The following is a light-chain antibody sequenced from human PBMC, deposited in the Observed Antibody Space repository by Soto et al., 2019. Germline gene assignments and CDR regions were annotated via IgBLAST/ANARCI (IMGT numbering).Light chain of an antibody. CDR1: QSVSSSY. CDR2: GAS. V-gene: IGKV3-20*01. Sequence: EIVLTQSPGTLSLSPGERATLSCRASQSVSSSYLAWYQQKPGQAPRLLIHGASSRATGIPDRFSGSGSGADFTRTISRLEPEDCAVYYWQQYGSSPLYTFGQWTKLEIK. J-gene: IGKJ2*01. CDR3: QQYGSSPLYT.